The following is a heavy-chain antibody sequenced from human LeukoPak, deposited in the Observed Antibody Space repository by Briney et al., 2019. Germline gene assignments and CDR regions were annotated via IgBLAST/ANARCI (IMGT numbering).Heavy chain of an antibody. Sequence: GGSLRLSCAASGFTFSSYAMSWVRQAPGKGLEWVSAISGSGGSTYYADSVKGRFTISRDNSKNTLYLQMNSLRAEDTAVYYCAKDARITVRGSSRGWYFDLWGRGTLVTVSS. V-gene: IGHV3-23*01. D-gene: IGHD3-16*01. J-gene: IGHJ2*01. CDR3: AKDARITVRGSSRGWYFDL. CDR2: ISGSGGST. CDR1: GFTFSSYA.